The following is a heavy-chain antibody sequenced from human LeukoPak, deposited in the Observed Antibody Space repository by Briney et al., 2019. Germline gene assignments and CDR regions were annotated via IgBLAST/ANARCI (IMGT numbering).Heavy chain of an antibody. Sequence: GGSLRLSCAASGFTFSSYEMNWVRQAPGKGLEWASYISSSGSTIYYADSVKGRFTISRDNAKNSLYLQMNSLRAEDTAVYYCAGGLVDTAMVDWGQGTLVTVSS. J-gene: IGHJ4*02. V-gene: IGHV3-48*03. D-gene: IGHD5-18*01. CDR3: AGGLVDTAMVD. CDR2: ISSSGSTI. CDR1: GFTFSSYE.